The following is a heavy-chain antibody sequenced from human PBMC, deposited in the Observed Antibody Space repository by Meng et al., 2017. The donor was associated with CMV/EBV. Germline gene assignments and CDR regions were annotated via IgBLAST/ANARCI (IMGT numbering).Heavy chain of an antibody. Sequence: GESLKISCAASGFTFSSYSMNWVRQAPGTGLEWVSSISSSSSYIYYADSVKGRFTLSRDNAKNSLYLQMNSLRAEDTAVYYCARDLLGYCSSTSCPPYWGQGTLVTVSS. CDR3: ARDLLGYCSSTSCPPY. CDR1: GFTFSSYS. V-gene: IGHV3-21*01. J-gene: IGHJ4*02. D-gene: IGHD2-2*01. CDR2: ISSSSSYI.